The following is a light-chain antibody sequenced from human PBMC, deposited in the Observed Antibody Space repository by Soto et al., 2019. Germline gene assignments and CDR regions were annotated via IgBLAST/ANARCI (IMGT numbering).Light chain of an antibody. CDR3: QQYDISPVLT. J-gene: IGKJ4*01. Sequence: VMTQSPDSLALSLGERATIHCRSSRSILSSSNTKHYLAWYPQKPGQPPKLLFSWASTREPGVPDRFSGSGSGTDFTLTSSSLQAEDVAVYYCQQYDISPVLTFGGGTKVEI. CDR1: RSILSSSNTKHY. V-gene: IGKV4-1*01. CDR2: WAS.